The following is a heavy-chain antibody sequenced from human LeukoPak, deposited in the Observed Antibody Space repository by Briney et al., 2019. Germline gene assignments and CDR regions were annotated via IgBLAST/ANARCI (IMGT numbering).Heavy chain of an antibody. CDR2: FYYSGST. CDR1: GGSITSSNYY. J-gene: IGHJ4*02. CDR3: VYYYGSGSVEY. Sequence: SETLSLTCTVSGGSITSSNYYWGWIRQPPGKGLEWIGSFYYSGSTNYNPSLKSRVTISVDTSKNQFSLKLSSVTAADTAAYYCVYYYGSGSVEYWGQGTLVTVSS. V-gene: IGHV4-39*01. D-gene: IGHD3-10*01.